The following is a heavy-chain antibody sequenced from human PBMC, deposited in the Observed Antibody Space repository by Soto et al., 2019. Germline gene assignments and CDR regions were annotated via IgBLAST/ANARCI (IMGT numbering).Heavy chain of an antibody. CDR2: ISYDGSNK. D-gene: IGHD3-10*01. V-gene: IGHV3-30-3*01. Sequence: GGSLRLSCAASGFTFSSYAMHWVRQAPGKGLEWVAVISYDGSNKYYADPVKGRFTISRDNSKNTLYLQMNSLRAEDTAVYYCARDLQRVRGATWYYYYGMDVWGQGTTVTVSS. CDR1: GFTFSSYA. CDR3: ARDLQRVRGATWYYYYGMDV. J-gene: IGHJ6*02.